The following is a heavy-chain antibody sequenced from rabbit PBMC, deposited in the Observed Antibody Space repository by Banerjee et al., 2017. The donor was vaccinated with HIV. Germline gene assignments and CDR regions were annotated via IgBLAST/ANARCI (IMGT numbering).Heavy chain of an antibody. Sequence: QSLEESGGDLVKPGASLTLTCTASGFSFSSSNYMCWVRQAPGKGLEWIACIYGGSSGTTYYASWAKGRFTISSHNAQNTLYLQLNSLTAADMATYFCVRDMRASSSGYYIWDLWGPGTLVTVS. CDR1: GFSFSSSNY. CDR2: IYGGSSGTT. J-gene: IGHJ4*01. V-gene: IGHV1S40*01. D-gene: IGHD1-1*01. CDR3: VRDMRASSSGYYIWDL.